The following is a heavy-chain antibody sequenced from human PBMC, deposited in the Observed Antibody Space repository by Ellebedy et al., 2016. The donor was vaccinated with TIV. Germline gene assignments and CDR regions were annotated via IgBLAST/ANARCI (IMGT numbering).Heavy chain of an antibody. CDR1: GGTFSSYA. CDR3: ARAIVVVPAAISNYYYYGMDV. CDR2: IIPIFGTA. Sequence: SVKVSCXASGGTFSSYAISWVRQAPGQGLEWMGGIIPIFGTANYAQKFQGRVTITADESTSTAYMELSSLRSEDTAVYYCARAIVVVPAAISNYYYYGMDVWGQGTTVTVSS. J-gene: IGHJ6*02. D-gene: IGHD2-2*01. V-gene: IGHV1-69*13.